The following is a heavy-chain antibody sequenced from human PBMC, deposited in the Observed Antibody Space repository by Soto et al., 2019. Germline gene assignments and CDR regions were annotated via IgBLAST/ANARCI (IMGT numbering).Heavy chain of an antibody. CDR1: GGSISTYY. CDR2: ISYSGST. J-gene: IGHJ6*02. Sequence: PSDTLSLTCTVSGGSISTYYWTWVRQAPGKGLEWIGYISYSGSTNYNPSLKSRLIILLNTSKKQFSLKLSSVTAAGTAVYYCARGARATQYYDYFYGMDVWGQGXTVTVYS. CDR3: ARGARATQYYDYFYGMDV. V-gene: IGHV4-59*01.